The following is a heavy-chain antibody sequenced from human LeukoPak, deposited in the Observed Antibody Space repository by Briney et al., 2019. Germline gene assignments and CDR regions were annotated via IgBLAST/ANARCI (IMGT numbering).Heavy chain of an antibody. V-gene: IGHV3-48*03. J-gene: IGHJ3*02. CDR1: GFTFSSYE. Sequence: GGSLRLSCAASGFTFSSYEMNWVRQAPGKGLEWVSCISSSGSIIYFADSVRGRFTVSGDNAKNSLYLQMNSLRAEDTAVYYCVRDVGGFDIWGQGTMVTVSS. D-gene: IGHD3-16*01. CDR2: ISSSGSII. CDR3: VRDVGGFDI.